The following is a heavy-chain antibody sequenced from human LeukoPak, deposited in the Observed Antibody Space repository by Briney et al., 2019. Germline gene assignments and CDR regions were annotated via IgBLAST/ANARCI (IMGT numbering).Heavy chain of an antibody. CDR2: ISAYNGNT. J-gene: IGHJ5*02. D-gene: IGHD6-13*01. V-gene: IGHV1-18*01. CDR3: ARVVYYSSSWSGWFHP. CDR1: GYTFTSYG. Sequence: GASVKVSCKASGYTFTSYGISRVRQAPGQGLEWMGWISAYNGNTNYAQKLQGRVTMTTDTSTSTAYMELRTLRSDDTAVYYCARVVYYSSSWSGWFHPWGQGTLVPVSS.